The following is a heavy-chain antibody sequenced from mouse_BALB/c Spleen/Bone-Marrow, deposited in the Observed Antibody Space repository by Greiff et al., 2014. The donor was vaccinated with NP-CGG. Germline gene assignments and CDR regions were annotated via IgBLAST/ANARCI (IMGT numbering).Heavy chain of an antibody. J-gene: IGHJ2*01. V-gene: IGHV3-2*02. CDR1: GYSITSHYA. CDR2: VSSSGIT. CDR3: ARSGNYFDY. D-gene: IGHD1-3*01. Sequence: VQLKESGPGLVKPSQSLSLTCTVTGYSITSHYAWNWFRQFPENKLEWMGYVSSSGITSYNPSLKSQISIIRDTSKNQFFLQLNSVTAEDTATYYCARSGNYFDYWGQGTTLTVSS.